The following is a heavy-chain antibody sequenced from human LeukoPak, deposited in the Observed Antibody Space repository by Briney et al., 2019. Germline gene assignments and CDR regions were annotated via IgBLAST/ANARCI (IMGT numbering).Heavy chain of an antibody. D-gene: IGHD1-26*01. CDR1: GFDFDNYW. J-gene: IGHJ3*02. CDR3: AKDKSAGGGVAFDI. CDR2: MNQDGSEQ. Sequence: PGGSLRLSCEASGFDFDNYWMTWVRQAPGKGLEWVANMNQDGSEQYYVDSVKGRFSISRDNAKNSLYLQMNSLRAEDMALYYCAKDKSAGGGVAFDIWGQGTMVTVSS. V-gene: IGHV3-7*03.